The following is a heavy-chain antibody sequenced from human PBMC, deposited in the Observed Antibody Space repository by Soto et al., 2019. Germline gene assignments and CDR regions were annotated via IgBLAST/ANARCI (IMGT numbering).Heavy chain of an antibody. CDR3: AREDRDRETGLVPAAIDGMDV. CDR1: GDTFSYYT. J-gene: IGHJ6*02. V-gene: IGHV1-69*10. D-gene: IGHD2-2*01. Sequence: GASVKVSCKTSGDTFSYYTVNWVRQAPGLGLEWMGRINPILTLSNYAQNFRGRVTITADESTSTAYMELSSLRSDDTAVYYCAREDRDRETGLVPAAIDGMDVWG. CDR2: INPILTLS.